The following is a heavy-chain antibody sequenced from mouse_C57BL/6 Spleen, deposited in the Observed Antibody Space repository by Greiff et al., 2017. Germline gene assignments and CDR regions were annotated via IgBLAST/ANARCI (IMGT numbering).Heavy chain of an antibody. CDR1: GYTFTSYD. CDR2: IYPRDGST. Sequence: QVQLQQSGPELVKPGASVKLSCKASGYTFTSYDINWVKQRPGQGLEWIGWIYPRDGSTKYNEKFKGKATLTVDTSSSTAYMELHSLTSEDSAVYFCARGPHYYGSRNWYFDVWGTGTTVTVSS. V-gene: IGHV1-85*01. J-gene: IGHJ1*03. D-gene: IGHD1-1*01. CDR3: ARGPHYYGSRNWYFDV.